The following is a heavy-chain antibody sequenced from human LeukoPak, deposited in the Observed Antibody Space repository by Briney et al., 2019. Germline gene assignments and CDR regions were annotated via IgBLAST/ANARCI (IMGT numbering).Heavy chain of an antibody. CDR2: IYYSGST. J-gene: IGHJ3*02. Sequence: SETLSLTCTVSGGSISSYYWSWIRQPPGKGLGWIGYIYYSGSTNYNPSLKSRVTISVDTSKNQFSLKLSSVTAADTAVYYCARSRDGYNSNAFDIWGQGTMVTVSS. CDR3: ARSRDGYNSNAFDI. CDR1: GGSISSYY. D-gene: IGHD5-24*01. V-gene: IGHV4-59*01.